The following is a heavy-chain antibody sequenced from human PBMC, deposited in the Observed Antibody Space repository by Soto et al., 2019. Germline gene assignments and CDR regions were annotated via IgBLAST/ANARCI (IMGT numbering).Heavy chain of an antibody. D-gene: IGHD6-13*01. V-gene: IGHV4-59*01. CDR3: ARLSSTWAFDS. J-gene: IGHJ4*02. Sequence: QVQLQESGPGVVKPSETLSLTCTVSDGSISSYYWSWIRQPPGKGLEWIGYMYYTGSTKYNPSLKSRVTISVETYKSQLSLKLTSVTAADTAVYYCARLSSTWAFDSWGQGTLVNVSS. CDR2: MYYTGST. CDR1: DGSISSYY.